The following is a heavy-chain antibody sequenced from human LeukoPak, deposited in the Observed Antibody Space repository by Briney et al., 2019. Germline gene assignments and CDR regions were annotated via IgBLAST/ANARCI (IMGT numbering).Heavy chain of an antibody. J-gene: IGHJ6*02. CDR3: ARCLENYYYGTDV. V-gene: IGHV3-23*01. CDR2: ISGSGGST. D-gene: IGHD2-2*01. CDR1: GFTFSSYA. Sequence: GGSLRLSCAASGFTFSSYAMSWVRQAPGKGLEWVSAISGSGGSTYYADSVKGRFTISRDNSKDTLYLQMNSLRAEDTAVYYCARCLENYYYGTDVWGQGTTVTVSS.